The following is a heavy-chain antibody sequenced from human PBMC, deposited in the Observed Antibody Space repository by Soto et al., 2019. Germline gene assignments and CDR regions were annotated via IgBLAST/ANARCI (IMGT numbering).Heavy chain of an antibody. CDR2: ISGSGTII. J-gene: IGHJ4*02. D-gene: IGHD2-15*01. V-gene: IGHV3-23*01. CDR1: GFTFRSYA. Sequence: EGQLLESGGDLVQPGGSLRLSCAASGFTFRSYAMNWVRQAPGKGLEWVSVISGSGTIIYYADSVKGRFTISRDNSKNTLYLQMNSLRAADTAVYYCAKDGLGCSGGSCYSPYPFDFWGQGTLVTVSS. CDR3: AKDGLGCSGGSCYSPYPFDF.